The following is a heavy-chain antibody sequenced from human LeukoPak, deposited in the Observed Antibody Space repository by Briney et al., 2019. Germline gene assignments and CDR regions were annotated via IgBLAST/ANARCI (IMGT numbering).Heavy chain of an antibody. CDR1: GYVFTAYY. Sequence: ASVKVSXKASGYVFTAYYIHWVRRAPGQGLEWVAWINPNTGGTNYAQNFQGRVSLTRDTSISTAYMELRGLRFDDTALYYCARDEEMTSGSGAGYCFEHWGQGTLVTVSS. CDR3: ARDEEMTSGSGAGYCFEH. CDR2: INPNTGGT. D-gene: IGHD3-10*01. V-gene: IGHV1-2*02. J-gene: IGHJ4*02.